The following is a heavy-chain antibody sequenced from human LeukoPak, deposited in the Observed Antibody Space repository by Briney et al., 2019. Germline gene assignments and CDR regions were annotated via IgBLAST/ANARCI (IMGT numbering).Heavy chain of an antibody. Sequence: QPGGSLRLSCAASGFTFSDFAMSWVRQAPGKGLEWASGMSASGSHTHSADFVKGRFTISRDNFKNTLYLQMNGLRVEDTAVYYCAKVRSGNNYYFDYWGQGTLVTVSS. J-gene: IGHJ4*02. CDR1: GFTFSDFA. V-gene: IGHV3-23*01. CDR2: MSASGSHT. CDR3: AKVRSGNNYYFDY. D-gene: IGHD1/OR15-1a*01.